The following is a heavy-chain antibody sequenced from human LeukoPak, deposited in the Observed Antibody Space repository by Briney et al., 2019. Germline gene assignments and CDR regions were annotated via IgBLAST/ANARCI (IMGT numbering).Heavy chain of an antibody. CDR3: ARGRSGGYSYGYHPDYFDY. CDR1: GGSISSGDYY. D-gene: IGHD5-18*01. V-gene: IGHV4-30-4*01. Sequence: SQTLSLTCTVSGGSISSGDYYWRWIRQPPGKGLEWIVYIYYSGSTYYNPSLKSQVTISVDTSKNQFSLKLSSVTAADTAVYYCARGRSGGYSYGYHPDYFDYWGQGTLVTVSS. J-gene: IGHJ4*02. CDR2: IYYSGST.